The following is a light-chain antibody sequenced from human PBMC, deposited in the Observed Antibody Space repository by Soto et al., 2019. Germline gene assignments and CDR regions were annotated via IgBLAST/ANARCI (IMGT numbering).Light chain of an antibody. CDR2: DAS. CDR3: QQRSNWPYLT. Sequence: EIVLTQSPDTLSLSPGERATLSCRASQSVSGYLGWYQQKPGQAPRLLSYDASNRAYGVPARFRGSGSGTNFTLTIASLEPDDFAVYYCQQRSNWPYLTFGGGTKVEIK. J-gene: IGKJ4*01. V-gene: IGKV3-11*01. CDR1: QSVSGY.